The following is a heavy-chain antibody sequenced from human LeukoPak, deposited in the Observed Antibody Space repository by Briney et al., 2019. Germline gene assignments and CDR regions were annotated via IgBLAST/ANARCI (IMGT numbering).Heavy chain of an antibody. CDR3: TTDPYYDSSGYHDAFDI. D-gene: IGHD3-22*01. CDR1: GFTFSNAW. CDR2: IKSKTDGGTT. J-gene: IGHJ3*02. V-gene: IGHV3-15*01. Sequence: GGSLRLSCAASGFTFSNAWMSWVRQAPGKGLEWVGRIKSKTDGGTTDYAAPVKGRFTISRDDSKNTLYLQMNSLKTEDTAVYYCTTDPYYDSSGYHDAFDIWGQGTMVTVSS.